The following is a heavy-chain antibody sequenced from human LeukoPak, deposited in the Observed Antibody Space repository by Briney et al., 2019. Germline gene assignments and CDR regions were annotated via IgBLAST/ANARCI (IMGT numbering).Heavy chain of an antibody. D-gene: IGHD2-2*01. CDR1: GFTFSSYA. Sequence: GGSLRLSCAASGFTFSSYAISWVRQAPGKELEWVSAISGSGGSTYYADSVKGRFTISRDNSKNTLYLQMNSLRAEDTAVYYCAKSVVPAAIDPDAFDIWGQGTMVTVSS. CDR2: ISGSGGST. V-gene: IGHV3-23*01. CDR3: AKSVVPAAIDPDAFDI. J-gene: IGHJ3*02.